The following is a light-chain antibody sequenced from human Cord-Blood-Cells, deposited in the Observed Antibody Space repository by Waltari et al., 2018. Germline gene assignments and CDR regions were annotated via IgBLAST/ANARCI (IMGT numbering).Light chain of an antibody. Sequence: DIVMTQSPDSLAVSLGERATINCKSSQSVLYSSNNKNYLAWYQQKPGQTPKRLSYWASTRESGVPDRFSGSGSGTDFTLTISSLQAEDVAVYYCQQYYSTPWTFGQGTKVEIK. CDR3: QQYYSTPWT. V-gene: IGKV4-1*01. J-gene: IGKJ1*01. CDR2: WAS. CDR1: QSVLYSSNNKNY.